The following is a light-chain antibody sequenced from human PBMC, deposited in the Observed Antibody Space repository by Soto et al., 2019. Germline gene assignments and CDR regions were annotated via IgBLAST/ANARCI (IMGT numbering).Light chain of an antibody. Sequence: DMQLTQSPYTLCASVGDTVPVTWRASQSVSGLLAWYQQKPGEAPKLLIYDASALPRGVPSRFSGSGSGTKFTLTIASLQPDDFATYYCQQYETFSGTFGPGTKVDIK. CDR1: QSVSGL. CDR3: QQYETFSGT. V-gene: IGKV1-5*01. CDR2: DAS. J-gene: IGKJ1*01.